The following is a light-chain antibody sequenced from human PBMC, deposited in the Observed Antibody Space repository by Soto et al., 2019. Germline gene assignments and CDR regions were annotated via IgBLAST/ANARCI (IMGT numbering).Light chain of an antibody. Sequence: DIQMTQSPSSLSASVGDRVTITCRASQSITYYLNWYQQKPGKAPKLLIYAASSLQSGVPSRFSGSRSGTEFTLTISSLQSEDFAVYYCQQYNNWPLTFGGGTKVDI. J-gene: IGKJ4*01. CDR3: QQYNNWPLT. CDR1: QSITYY. V-gene: IGKV1-39*01. CDR2: AAS.